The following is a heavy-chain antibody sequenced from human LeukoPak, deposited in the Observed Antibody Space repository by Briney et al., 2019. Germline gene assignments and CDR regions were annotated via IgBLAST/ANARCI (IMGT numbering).Heavy chain of an antibody. CDR2: ISSTGSTI. D-gene: IGHD4/OR15-4a*01. CDR3: ARDGDLDYSDSR. CDR1: GFIFSDYY. Sequence: PGGSLRLSCATSGFIFSDYYMSWIRQAPGKGLEWVSYISSTGSTIYYAGSVKGRFTISRDNAKNSLYLQMNSLRAEDTAVYYCARDGDLDYSDSRWGQGTLVTVSS. J-gene: IGHJ4*02. V-gene: IGHV3-11*04.